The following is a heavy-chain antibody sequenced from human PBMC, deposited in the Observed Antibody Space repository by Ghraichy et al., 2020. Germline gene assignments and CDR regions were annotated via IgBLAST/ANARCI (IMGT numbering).Heavy chain of an antibody. V-gene: IGHV3-48*02. CDR2: ITSSSRTI. D-gene: IGHD4-23*01. J-gene: IGHJ6*02. CDR3: ARGSTVVRFFYYAGMDV. CDR1: GFAFSSYS. Sequence: GGSLRLSCVGSGFAFSSYSMNWVRQSPGKGLEWVSYITSSSRTISYADSVKGRFTISRDNAHNSLYLQMNSLRDEDTAVYYCARGSTVVRFFYYAGMDVWGQGTTVTVSS.